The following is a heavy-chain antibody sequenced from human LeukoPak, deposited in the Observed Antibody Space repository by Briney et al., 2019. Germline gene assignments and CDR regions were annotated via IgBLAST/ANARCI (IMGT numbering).Heavy chain of an antibody. V-gene: IGHV1-69*05. J-gene: IGHJ6*03. CDR3: ARDGVLSYYYYMDV. D-gene: IGHD6-13*01. Sequence: SSVKVSCKASGGTFSSYAISWVRQAPGQGLEWMGRIIPIFGTANYAQKFQGRVTITTDESTSTAYVELSSLRSEDMAVYYCARDGVLSYYYYMDVWGKGTTVTVSS. CDR1: GGTFSSYA. CDR2: IIPIFGTA.